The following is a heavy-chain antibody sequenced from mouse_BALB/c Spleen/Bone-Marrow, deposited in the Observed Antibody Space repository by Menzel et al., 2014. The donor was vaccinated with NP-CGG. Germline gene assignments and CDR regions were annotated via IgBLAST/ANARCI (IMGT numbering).Heavy chain of an antibody. CDR2: INPDSRTI. Sequence: EVMLVESGGGLVQPGGSPKLSCAASGFDFSRYWMSWVRQAPGKGLEWIGEINPDSRTINYSPSLKDKFIISRDNAKNTLYLRLNKVRSEDTALYYCARPDYYGYLSYWGQGTTLTVSS. CDR1: GFDFSRYW. CDR3: ARPDYYGYLSY. V-gene: IGHV4-1*02. D-gene: IGHD1-2*01. J-gene: IGHJ2*01.